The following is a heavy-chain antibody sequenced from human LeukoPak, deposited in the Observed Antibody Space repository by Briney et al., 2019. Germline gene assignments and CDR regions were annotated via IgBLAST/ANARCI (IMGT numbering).Heavy chain of an antibody. Sequence: ASVKVSCKASGYTFTSYDINWVRQATGQGLEWMGWMNPNSGNTGYAQKFQGRVTITRNTSISTAYMELSSLRSEDTAVYYCARVSCSGGSCYNPNWFDPWGQGTLVTVSS. CDR2: MNPNSGNT. V-gene: IGHV1-8*03. D-gene: IGHD2-15*01. J-gene: IGHJ5*02. CDR3: ARVSCSGGSCYNPNWFDP. CDR1: GYTFTSYD.